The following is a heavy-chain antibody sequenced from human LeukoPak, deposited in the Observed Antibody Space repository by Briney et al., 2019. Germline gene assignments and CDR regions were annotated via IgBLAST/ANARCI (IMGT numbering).Heavy chain of an antibody. CDR1: GFTFSSYG. D-gene: IGHD2-15*01. V-gene: IGHV3-30*02. Sequence: GGSLRLSCAASGFTFSSYGMHWVRQAPGKGLEWVAFIRYDGSNKYYADSVKGRFTISRDNSKNTLYLQMNSLRAEDTAVYYCAKTCSGGSCYSGEFDYWGQGTLVTVSS. CDR2: IRYDGSNK. J-gene: IGHJ4*02. CDR3: AKTCSGGSCYSGEFDY.